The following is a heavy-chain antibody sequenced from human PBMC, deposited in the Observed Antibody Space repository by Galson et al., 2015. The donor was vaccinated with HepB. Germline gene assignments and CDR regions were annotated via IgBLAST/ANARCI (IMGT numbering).Heavy chain of an antibody. D-gene: IGHD2-15*01. Sequence: ETLSLTCTVSGGSISSSSFYWGWIRQPPGKGLEWIGSIYYSGSTYYNPSLKSRVTISVDTSKNEFSLKLSSVTAADTAVYYCARIYCSGGSGYLGHLHFDYWGQGTLVTVSS. CDR2: IYYSGST. V-gene: IGHV4-39*01. J-gene: IGHJ4*02. CDR1: GGSISSSSFY. CDR3: ARIYCSGGSGYLGHLHFDY.